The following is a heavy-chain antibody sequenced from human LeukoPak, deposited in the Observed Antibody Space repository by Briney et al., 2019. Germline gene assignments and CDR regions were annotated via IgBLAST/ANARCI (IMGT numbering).Heavy chain of an antibody. CDR3: AREGDYGLWFDY. CDR1: GYTFTGYY. J-gene: IGHJ4*02. CDR2: IIPIFGTA. D-gene: IGHD4-17*01. Sequence: ASVKVSCKASGYTFTGYYMHWVRQAPGQGLEGMGGIIPIFGTANYAQKFQGRVTITADESTSTAYMELSSLRSEDTAVYYCAREGDYGLWFDYWGQGTLVTVSS. V-gene: IGHV1-69*13.